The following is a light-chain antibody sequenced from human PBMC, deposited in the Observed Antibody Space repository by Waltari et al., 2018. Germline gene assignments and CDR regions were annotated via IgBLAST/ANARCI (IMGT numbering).Light chain of an antibody. V-gene: IGKV1-NL1*01. CDR2: AAS. CDR3: PQYYSTRYT. J-gene: IGKJ2*01. Sequence: DSQMTQYPASLSASRGDRVSITCRARQGISNSLAWYQHQPGKAPKLLLYAASRLETGVPSRFSGSGSRTDFTLTISSLQPEAFATYYCPQYYSTRYTFGQGTKLEIK. CDR1: QGISNS.